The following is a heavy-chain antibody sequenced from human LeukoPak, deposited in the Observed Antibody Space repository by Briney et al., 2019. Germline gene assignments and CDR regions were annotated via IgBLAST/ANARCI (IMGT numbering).Heavy chain of an antibody. Sequence: GGSLRLSCAASGFTFSSYSMNWVRQAPGKGLEWVSSISSSSSYIYYADSVKGRFTISRDNAKNSLYLQMNSLRAEDTAVYYCATGGMPVTTPEGYWGQGTLVTVSS. CDR3: ATGGMPVTTPEGY. D-gene: IGHD4-17*01. CDR1: GFTFSSYS. V-gene: IGHV3-21*01. CDR2: ISSSSSYI. J-gene: IGHJ4*02.